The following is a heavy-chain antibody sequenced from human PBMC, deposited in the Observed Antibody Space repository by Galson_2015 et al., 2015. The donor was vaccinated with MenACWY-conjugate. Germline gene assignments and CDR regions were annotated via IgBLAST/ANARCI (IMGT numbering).Heavy chain of an antibody. Sequence: SLRLSCAASGFTFNTYTMNWVRQAPGEGLEWVSSITSGSDYIYYADSVKGRITVSRDSAENSLYLQMNSLRPEDTAVYHCAREDLAWAFGLDYWGQGTLVTVSS. D-gene: IGHD2/OR15-2a*01. V-gene: IGHV3-21*01. J-gene: IGHJ4*02. CDR1: GFTFNTYT. CDR3: AREDLAWAFGLDY. CDR2: ITSGSDYI.